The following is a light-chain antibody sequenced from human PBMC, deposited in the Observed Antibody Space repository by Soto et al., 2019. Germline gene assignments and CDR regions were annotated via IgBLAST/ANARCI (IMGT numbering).Light chain of an antibody. CDR2: GAS. V-gene: IGKV3-20*01. Sequence: EVVMMQSPATLSVSPGECATLSCRASQGIGDTLAWYQQKPGQAPRLLIYGASSRATGIPDRFSGSRSGTDFTLTISRLEPEDFAVYYCQQYGSSTFTFGPGTKVDIK. J-gene: IGKJ3*01. CDR1: QGIGDT. CDR3: QQYGSSTFT.